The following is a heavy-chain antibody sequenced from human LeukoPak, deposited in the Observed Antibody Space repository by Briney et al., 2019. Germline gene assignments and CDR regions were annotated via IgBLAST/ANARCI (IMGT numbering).Heavy chain of an antibody. CDR3: ARDSFVVVPAAMVFGGPFDY. Sequence: ASVKVSCKASGYTFTSYYMHWVRQAPGQGLEWMGIINPSGGSTSYAQKFQGRVTMTRDTSTSTVYMELSSLRSEDTAVYYCARDSFVVVPAAMVFGGPFDYWGQGTLVTVSS. CDR1: GYTFTSYY. D-gene: IGHD2-2*01. CDR2: INPSGGST. J-gene: IGHJ4*02. V-gene: IGHV1-46*01.